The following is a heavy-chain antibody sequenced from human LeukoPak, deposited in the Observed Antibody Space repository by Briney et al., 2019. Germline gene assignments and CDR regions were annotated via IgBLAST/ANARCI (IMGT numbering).Heavy chain of an antibody. D-gene: IGHD3-22*01. V-gene: IGHV4-59*01. Sequence: SETLSLTCTVSGGSISSYYWSRIRQPPGKGLEWIGYIYYSGSTNYNPSLKSRVTISVDTSKNQFSLKLSSVTAADTAVYYCARFLINYYDNSYDAFDIWGQGTMVTVSS. CDR1: GGSISSYY. J-gene: IGHJ3*02. CDR3: ARFLINYYDNSYDAFDI. CDR2: IYYSGST.